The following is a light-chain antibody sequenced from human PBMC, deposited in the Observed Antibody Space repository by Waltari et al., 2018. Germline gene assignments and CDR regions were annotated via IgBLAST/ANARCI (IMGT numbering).Light chain of an antibody. CDR1: QSPLRSNGNNY. CDR3: LQTLQTPRT. J-gene: IGKJ1*01. V-gene: IGKV2-28*01. CDR2: LGS. Sequence: DIVLTQSPLSLPVTPGEPASISCRSSQSPLRSNGNNYLDWYLQKPGQSPQFLIYLGSHRASGVPDRLSGSGSGTNFTLTISRVEAEDVGVYFCLQTLQTPRTFGQGTKVEIK.